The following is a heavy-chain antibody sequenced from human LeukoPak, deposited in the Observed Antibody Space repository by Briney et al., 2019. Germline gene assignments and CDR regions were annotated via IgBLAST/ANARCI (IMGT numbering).Heavy chain of an antibody. CDR1: GGSFSGYY. D-gene: IGHD3-9*01. CDR2: INHSGST. J-gene: IGHJ6*02. V-gene: IGHV4-34*01. Sequence: SGTLSLTCAVYGGSFSGYYWSWIRQPPGKGLEWIGSINHSGSTNYNPSLKSRVTISVDTSKNQFSLKLSSVTAADTAVYYCARATDYDILTGFYYYNYGMDVWGQGTTVTVSS. CDR3: ARATDYDILTGFYYYNYGMDV.